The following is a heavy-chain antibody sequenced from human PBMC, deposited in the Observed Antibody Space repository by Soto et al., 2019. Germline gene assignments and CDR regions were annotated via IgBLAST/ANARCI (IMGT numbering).Heavy chain of an antibody. V-gene: IGHV3-23*01. CDR3: ATSGKRAYCSSTSCYGFDY. J-gene: IGHJ4*02. CDR2: ISGSGGST. D-gene: IGHD2-2*01. CDR1: GFTFSSYA. Sequence: GGSLRLSCAASGFTFSSYAMSWVRQAPGKGLEWVSAISGSGGSTYYADSVKGRFTISRDNSKNTLYLQMNSLRAEDTAVYYCATSGKRAYCSSTSCYGFDYWGQGTLVTVSS.